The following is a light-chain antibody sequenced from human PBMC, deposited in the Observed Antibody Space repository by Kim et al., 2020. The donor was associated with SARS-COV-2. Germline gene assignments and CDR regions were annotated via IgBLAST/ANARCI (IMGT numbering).Light chain of an antibody. Sequence: SYELTQPPSVSVAPGKTARITCGGNNIGSKGVHWYQQKPGQAPVLVIYYDSDRPSGIPERFSGSNSGNTATLTISRVEAGDEADYYCQVWDSSSDHLVFGGGTQLTVL. CDR3: QVWDSSSDHLV. J-gene: IGLJ2*01. CDR2: YDS. CDR1: NIGSKG. V-gene: IGLV3-21*04.